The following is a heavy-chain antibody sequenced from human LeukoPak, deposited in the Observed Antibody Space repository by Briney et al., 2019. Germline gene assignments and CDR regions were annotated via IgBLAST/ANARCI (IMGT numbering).Heavy chain of an antibody. J-gene: IGHJ4*02. CDR1: GASVSSGSYS. Sequence: SETLSLTCTVSGASVSSGSYSWNWIRQPPGKGLEWIGYMFYSGSTYYNPSLKSRVTISVDTSKNQFSLKLSSVTAADTAVYYCARDGRGRGGRYGDYVGYFDYWGQGTLVTVSS. V-gene: IGHV4-61*01. D-gene: IGHD4-17*01. CDR3: ARDGRGRGGRYGDYVGYFDY. CDR2: MFYSGST.